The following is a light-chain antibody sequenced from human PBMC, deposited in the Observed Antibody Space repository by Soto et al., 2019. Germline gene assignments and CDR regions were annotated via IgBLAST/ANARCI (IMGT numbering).Light chain of an antibody. V-gene: IGLV1-40*01. J-gene: IGLJ3*02. CDR1: SANIGAGYT. CDR2: ANS. CDR3: QSYDDSLSGWV. Sequence: QSVLTQPPSVSGAPGQTVTISCTGSSANIGAGYTVHWYQQFPGTAPKLLIYANSNRPSGVSPRFSASKSDASASPAITGLQAEDEADYYCQSYDDSLSGWVFGGGTKLTV.